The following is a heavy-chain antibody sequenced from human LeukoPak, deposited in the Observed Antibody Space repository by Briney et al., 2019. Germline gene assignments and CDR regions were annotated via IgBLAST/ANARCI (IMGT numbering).Heavy chain of an antibody. CDR2: IYWNGGSK. CDR3: ARAGIIVVPAAMRGYYYYMDV. V-gene: IGHV3-20*04. D-gene: IGHD2-2*01. Sequence: GGSLRLSCAASGFTFDDYGMSWVRQAPGKGLEWVSGIYWNGGSKGYADSVKGRFTISRDNAKNSLYLQMNSLRAEDTALYYCARAGIIVVPAAMRGYYYYMDVWGEGTTVTVSS. CDR1: GFTFDDYG. J-gene: IGHJ6*03.